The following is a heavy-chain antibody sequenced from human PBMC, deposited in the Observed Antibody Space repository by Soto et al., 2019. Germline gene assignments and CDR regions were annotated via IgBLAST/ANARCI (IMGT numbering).Heavy chain of an antibody. CDR1: GGSISSSSYY. Sequence: SETLSLTCTVSGGSISSSSYYWGWIRQPPGKGLEWIGSIYYSGSTYYNPSLKSRVTISVDTSKNQFSLKLSSVTAADTAVYYCATCSTTVTTLFAFDIWGQGTMVTVSS. D-gene: IGHD4-17*01. V-gene: IGHV4-39*01. J-gene: IGHJ3*02. CDR3: ATCSTTVTTLFAFDI. CDR2: IYYSGST.